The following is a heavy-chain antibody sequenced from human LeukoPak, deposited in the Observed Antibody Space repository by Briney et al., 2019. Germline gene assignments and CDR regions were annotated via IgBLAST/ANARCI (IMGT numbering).Heavy chain of an antibody. CDR2: IYYSGST. CDR3: ARFGDYDSSGYYYYFDY. CDR1: GGSISSYY. V-gene: IGHV4-59*01. Sequence: PSETLSLTCTVSGGSISSYYWSWIRQPPGKGLEWIGYIYYSGSTNYNPSLKSRVTISVDTSKNQFSLKLSSVTAADTAVYYCARFGDYDSSGYYYYFDYWGQGTLVTVSS. J-gene: IGHJ4*02. D-gene: IGHD3-22*01.